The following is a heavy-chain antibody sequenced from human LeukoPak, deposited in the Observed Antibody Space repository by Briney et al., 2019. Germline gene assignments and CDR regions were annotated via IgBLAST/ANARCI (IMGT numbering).Heavy chain of an antibody. J-gene: IGHJ4*02. CDR2: IYYSGST. CDR1: GGSISSSSYY. Sequence: SETLSLTCTVSGGSISSSSYYWGWIRQPPGKGLEWIGSIYYSGSTYYNPSLKSRVTISVDTSKNQFSLKLSSVTAADTAVYYCASTTGTTSDYWGQGTLVTVSS. D-gene: IGHD1-1*01. CDR3: ASTTGTTSDY. V-gene: IGHV4-39*01.